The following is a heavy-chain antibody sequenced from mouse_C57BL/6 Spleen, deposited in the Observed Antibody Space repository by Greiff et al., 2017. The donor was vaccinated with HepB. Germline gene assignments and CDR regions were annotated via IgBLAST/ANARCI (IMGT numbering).Heavy chain of an antibody. CDR3: ARSEDGYYGGNAMDY. D-gene: IGHD2-3*01. Sequence: VQLQQPGAELVRPGSSVKLSCKASGYTFTSYWMHWVKQRPIQGLEWIGNIDPSDSETHYNQKFKDKATLTVDKSSSTAYMQLSSLTSEDSAVYYCARSEDGYYGGNAMDYWGQGTSVTVSS. J-gene: IGHJ4*01. V-gene: IGHV1-52*01. CDR2: IDPSDSET. CDR1: GYTFTSYW.